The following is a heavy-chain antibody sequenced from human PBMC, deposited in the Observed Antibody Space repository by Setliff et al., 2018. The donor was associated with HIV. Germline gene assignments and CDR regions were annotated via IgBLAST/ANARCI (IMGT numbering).Heavy chain of an antibody. V-gene: IGHV4-39*01. D-gene: IGHD3-22*01. CDR3: ASRVYYYDSNNFLREEGFDP. CDR2: IYHSGST. J-gene: IGHJ5*02. CDR1: GGSISSNNYY. Sequence: ETLSLTCTVSGGSISSNNYYWGWIRQPPGKGLEYIGSIYHSGSTYYNPSLKSRVTISIDTSKNQFSLKLSSVTAADTAVYYCASRVYYYDSNNFLREEGFDPWGQGTLVTVSS.